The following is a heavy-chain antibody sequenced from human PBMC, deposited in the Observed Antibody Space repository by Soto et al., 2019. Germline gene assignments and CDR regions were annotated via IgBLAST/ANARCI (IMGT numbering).Heavy chain of an antibody. Sequence: GGSLRLSCAASGFTFSSYAMSWVRQAPGKGLEWLSAIVGSGGSTYYADSVKGRFTISRDNSKNTLYLQLNSLTAEDTAVYYCAKDRPDRDESIWGSYRHFNYWGQGTLVTVSS. V-gene: IGHV3-23*01. CDR3: AKDRPDRDESIWGSYRHFNY. J-gene: IGHJ4*02. CDR2: IVGSGGST. D-gene: IGHD3-16*02. CDR1: GFTFSSYA.